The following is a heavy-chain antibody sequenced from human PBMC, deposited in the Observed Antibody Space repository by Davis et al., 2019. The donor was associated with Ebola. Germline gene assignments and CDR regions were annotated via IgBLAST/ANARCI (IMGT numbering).Heavy chain of an antibody. CDR3: ARDLPGGDWYFDL. D-gene: IGHD1-14*01. J-gene: IGHJ2*01. V-gene: IGHV3-23*01. CDR1: GFTSSSYA. CDR2: ISGSGGST. Sequence: GGSLRLSCAASGFTSSSYAMSWVRQAPGKGLEWVSGISGSGGSTYYADSVKGRFTISRDNSKNTLYLQMSSLRAEDTAVYYCARDLPGGDWYFDLWGRGTLVTVSS.